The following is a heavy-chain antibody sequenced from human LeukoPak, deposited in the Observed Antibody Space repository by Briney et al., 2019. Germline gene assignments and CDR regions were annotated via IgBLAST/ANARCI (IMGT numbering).Heavy chain of an antibody. D-gene: IGHD3-3*01. CDR3: ARGDFWSGPEDYYGMDV. Sequence: SETLSLTCTVSGGSISSSSYYWGWIRQPPGKGLEWIGSIYYSGSTYYNPSLKSRVTISVDTSKNQFSLKLSSVTAADTAVYYCARGDFWSGPEDYYGMDVWGQGTTVTVSS. J-gene: IGHJ6*02. CDR2: IYYSGST. CDR1: GGSISSSSYY. V-gene: IGHV4-39*07.